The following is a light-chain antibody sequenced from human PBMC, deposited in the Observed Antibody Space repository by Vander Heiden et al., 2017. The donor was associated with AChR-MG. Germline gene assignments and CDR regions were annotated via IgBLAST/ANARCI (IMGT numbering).Light chain of an antibody. CDR3: QQCYSAPT. Sequence: DIQMTQSPSSLSASVGDRVTITCRASQSSSTFLHWYQRKPGKAPKLLIYSASNLESGVPSRFNGSGAGTDFTLTITRLQPEDVATYYCQQCYSAPTFGQGTKVETK. CDR1: QSSSTF. J-gene: IGKJ1*01. CDR2: SAS. V-gene: IGKV1-39*01.